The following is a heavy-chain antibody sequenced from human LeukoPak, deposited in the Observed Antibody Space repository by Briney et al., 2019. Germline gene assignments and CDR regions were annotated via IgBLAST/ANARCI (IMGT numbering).Heavy chain of an antibody. CDR2: ISYDGSNK. V-gene: IGHV3-30-3*01. CDR1: GFTFSGFW. Sequence: GGSLRLSCAVSGFTFSGFWMSWSRQAPGKGLEWVAVISYDGSNKYYADSVKGRFTISRDNSKNTLYLQMNSLRAEDTAVYYCARVPHYYDSSGLTIDYWGQGTLVTVSS. D-gene: IGHD3-22*01. CDR3: ARVPHYYDSSGLTIDY. J-gene: IGHJ4*02.